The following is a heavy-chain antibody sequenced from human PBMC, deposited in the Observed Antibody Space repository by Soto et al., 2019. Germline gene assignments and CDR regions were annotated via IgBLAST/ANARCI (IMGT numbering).Heavy chain of an antibody. Sequence: GGSLRLSCAASGFTFSSYGMHWVRQAPGKGLEWVAVIWYDGSNKYYADSVKGRFTISRDNSKNTLYLQMNSLRAEDTAVYYCAREPLPDCSSTSCYRDYYYGMDVWGQGTTVTVS. CDR2: IWYDGSNK. J-gene: IGHJ6*02. CDR1: GFTFSSYG. D-gene: IGHD2-2*01. CDR3: AREPLPDCSSTSCYRDYYYGMDV. V-gene: IGHV3-33*01.